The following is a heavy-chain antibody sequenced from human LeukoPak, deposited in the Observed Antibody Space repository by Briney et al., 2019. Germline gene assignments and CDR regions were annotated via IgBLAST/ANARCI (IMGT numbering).Heavy chain of an antibody. J-gene: IGHJ4*02. CDR2: INHSGST. D-gene: IGHD2/OR15-2a*01. Sequence: SETLSLTCTVYGGSFSGYYWSWIRQPPGKGLEWIGEINHSGSTNYNPSLKSRVTISVDTSKNQFSLKLSSVTAADTAVYYCASSPRYLSDYWGQGTLVTVSS. CDR3: ASSPRYLSDY. CDR1: GGSFSGYY. V-gene: IGHV4-34*01.